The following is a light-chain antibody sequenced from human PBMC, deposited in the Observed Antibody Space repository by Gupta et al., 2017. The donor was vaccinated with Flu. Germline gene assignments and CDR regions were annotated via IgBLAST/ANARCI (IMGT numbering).Light chain of an antibody. J-gene: IGLJ3*02. CDR3: SSRDSSGYYRM. V-gene: IGLV3-19*01. CDR2: DKT. Sequence: QQKPGQAPVVVIYDKTNRPLGIPGRFSGSSSGDTASLTITGAQAEDEADYYCSSRDSSGYYRMFGGGTKLTVL.